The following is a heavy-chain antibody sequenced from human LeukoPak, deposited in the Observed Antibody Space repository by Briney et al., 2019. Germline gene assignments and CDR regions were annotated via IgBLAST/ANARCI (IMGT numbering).Heavy chain of an antibody. CDR3: ARGVYAFDI. Sequence: GGSLRLSCAVSGFTFSSYTMNWVRQAPGKGLEWVAYLSQDGSEMYHLDSVKGRFLISRDNAKNSLYLQMDSLRAEDTAVYYCARGVYAFDIWGQGTLITVSS. J-gene: IGHJ3*02. CDR1: GFTFSSYT. D-gene: IGHD2-8*01. CDR2: LSQDGSEM. V-gene: IGHV3-7*01.